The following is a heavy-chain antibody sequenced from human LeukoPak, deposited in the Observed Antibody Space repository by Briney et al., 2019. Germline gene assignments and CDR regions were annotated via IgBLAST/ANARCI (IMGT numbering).Heavy chain of an antibody. CDR2: ISAYNGNT. CDR1: GNTFTSYG. CDR3: AREPWRVYYDSSGDRGAFDI. D-gene: IGHD3-22*01. V-gene: IGHV1-18*01. Sequence: ASVKVSCKASGNTFTSYGISWVRQAPGQGLEWMGWISAYNGNTNYAQKLQGRVTMTTDTSTSTAYMELRSLRSDDTAVYYCAREPWRVYYDSSGDRGAFDIWGQGTMVTVSS. J-gene: IGHJ3*02.